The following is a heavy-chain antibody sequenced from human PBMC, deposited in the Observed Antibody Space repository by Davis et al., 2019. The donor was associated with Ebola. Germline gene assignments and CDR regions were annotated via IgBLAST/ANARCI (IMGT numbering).Heavy chain of an antibody. J-gene: IGHJ4*02. CDR1: GFSFSANW. CDR2: IHSGGGVT. Sequence: PGGSLRLSCVASGFSFSANWMHWVRQGPGKGLDWVSAIHSGGGVTTYADSVKGRFTISGDNAKNSLYLQMNSLRAEDTALYYCARIFGFPRGYFDYWGQGTLVTVSS. D-gene: IGHD3-10*01. V-gene: IGHV3-74*01. CDR3: ARIFGFPRGYFDY.